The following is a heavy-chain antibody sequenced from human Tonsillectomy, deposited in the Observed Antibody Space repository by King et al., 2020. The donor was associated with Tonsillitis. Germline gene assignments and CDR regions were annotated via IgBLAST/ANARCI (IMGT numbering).Heavy chain of an antibody. CDR2: MWYDGSNK. J-gene: IGHJ4*02. V-gene: IGHV3-33*08. Sequence: QLVQSGGGVVQPGRSLRLSCAASGFTFSNYGMHWVRQAPGKGLEWVALMWYDGSNKYYADSVKGRFTISRDNSKNTLYLQMNSLRAEDTAVYYCARQAISSSCFDSWGQGTLVTVSS. CDR1: GFTFSNYG. CDR3: ARQAISSSCFDS. D-gene: IGHD2-2*01.